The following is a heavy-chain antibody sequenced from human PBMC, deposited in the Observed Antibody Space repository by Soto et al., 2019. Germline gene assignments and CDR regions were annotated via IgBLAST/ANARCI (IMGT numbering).Heavy chain of an antibody. Sequence: LSLTCTVSGGSISSYYWSWIRQPPGKGLEWIGYIYYSGSTNYNPSLKSRVTISVDTSKNQFSLKLSPVTAADTAVYYCARDSSDRFSGWIFDYWGQGTLVTVSS. CDR3: ARDSSDRFSGWIFDY. D-gene: IGHD6-19*01. CDR1: GGSISSYY. J-gene: IGHJ4*02. CDR2: IYYSGST. V-gene: IGHV4-59*01.